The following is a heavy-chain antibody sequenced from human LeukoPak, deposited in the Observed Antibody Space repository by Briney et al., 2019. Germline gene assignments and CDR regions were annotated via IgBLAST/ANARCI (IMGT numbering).Heavy chain of an antibody. CDR1: GGSISNYY. J-gene: IGHJ4*02. Sequence: KSSETLSLTCTVSGGSISNYYWSWIRQPPGKGLEWIGYISYSGSTNHNPSLKSRVTISVDTSKNQFSLKLSSVTAADTAVYYCARHTTSAWYQVVYWGQGTLVTVSS. D-gene: IGHD6-19*01. CDR2: ISYSGST. V-gene: IGHV4-59*01. CDR3: ARHTTSAWYQVVY.